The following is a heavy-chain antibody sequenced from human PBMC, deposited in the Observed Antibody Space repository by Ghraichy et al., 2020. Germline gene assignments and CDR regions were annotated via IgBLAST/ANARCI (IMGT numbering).Heavy chain of an antibody. V-gene: IGHV1-46*01. Sequence: ASVKVSCKASGYTFTSHYMHWVRQAPGQGLEWMGIINPTSGGTTSAQKIQGRVTMTRDTSTSTVYMELSSLRSEDTAVYYCARDLSSPSGYSSSWYAFDYWGQGTLVTVSS. D-gene: IGHD6-13*01. CDR3: ARDLSSPSGYSSSWYAFDY. CDR2: INPTSGGT. CDR1: GYTFTSHY. J-gene: IGHJ4*02.